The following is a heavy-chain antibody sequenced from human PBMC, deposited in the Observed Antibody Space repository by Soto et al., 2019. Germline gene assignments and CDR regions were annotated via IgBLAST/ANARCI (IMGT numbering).Heavy chain of an antibody. D-gene: IGHD3-22*01. CDR2: INPSGGST. J-gene: IGHJ4*02. CDR1: GYTFTSYY. CDR3: ASSGLDDRSGYYYGIDY. Sequence: ASVKVSCKASGYTFTSYYMHWVRQAPGQGLEWMGIINPSGGSTSYAQKFQGRVTMTRDTSTSTVYMELSSLRSEDTAVYYCASSGLDDRSGYYYGIDYWGQGTLVTVSS. V-gene: IGHV1-46*01.